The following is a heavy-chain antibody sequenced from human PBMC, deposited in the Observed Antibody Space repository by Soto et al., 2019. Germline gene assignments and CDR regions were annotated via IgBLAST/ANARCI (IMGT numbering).Heavy chain of an antibody. V-gene: IGHV4-4*07. CDR2: VYSSGGT. D-gene: IGHD3-3*01. Sequence: QVHLQQSGPGLVNPSETLSLTCTVSGGSMSSYYWTWIRHPAGKGLEWIGRVYSSGGTHYNPSLKSRVTYSLDTSKNQFSLSLLSVTDADTAVYSCARVQRFSDWFDPWCQGTLVTVS. J-gene: IGHJ5*02. CDR3: ARVQRFSDWFDP. CDR1: GGSMSSYY.